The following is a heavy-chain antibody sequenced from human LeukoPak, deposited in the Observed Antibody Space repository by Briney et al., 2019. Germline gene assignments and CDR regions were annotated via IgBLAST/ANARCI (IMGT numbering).Heavy chain of an antibody. D-gene: IGHD6-13*01. CDR3: ARDVVAAAGTWDY. J-gene: IGHJ4*02. CDR2: ISTSGTT. Sequence: SETLSLTCTVSGGSIISSSYYWGWIRQPPGKGLEWIGRISTSGTTNYNPSLKSRVTMSVDTSKNQFSLKLSSVTAADTAVYYCARDVVAAAGTWDYWGQGTLATVSS. CDR1: GGSIISSSYY. V-gene: IGHV4-39*07.